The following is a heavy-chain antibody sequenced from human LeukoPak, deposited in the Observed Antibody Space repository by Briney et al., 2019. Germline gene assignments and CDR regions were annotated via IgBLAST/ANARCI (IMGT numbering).Heavy chain of an antibody. CDR1: GYTFTSYG. V-gene: IGHV1-18*01. CDR2: ISAYNGNT. D-gene: IGHD4-23*01. CDR3: ARDHTVVSRGVADY. J-gene: IGHJ4*02. Sequence: ASVKASCKASGYTFTSYGISWVRQAPGQGLEWMGWISAYNGNTNYAQKLRGRVTMTTDTSTSTAYMELRSLRSDDTAVYYCARDHTVVSRGVADYWGQGTLVTVSS.